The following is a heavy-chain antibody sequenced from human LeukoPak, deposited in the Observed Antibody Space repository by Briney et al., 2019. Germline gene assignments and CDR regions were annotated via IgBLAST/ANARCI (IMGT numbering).Heavy chain of an antibody. CDR3: ARSVVTLYWYFDL. CDR1: GDSISSYH. D-gene: IGHD4-23*01. J-gene: IGHJ2*01. V-gene: IGHV4-59*01. CDR2: IYYSGST. Sequence: PSETLSLTCTVSGDSISSYHWSWIRQPPGKGLEWIGYIYYSGSTNYNPSLKSRVTISLDTSKNQFSLKLSSVTTADTAVYYCARSVVTLYWYFDLWGRGTLVTVSS.